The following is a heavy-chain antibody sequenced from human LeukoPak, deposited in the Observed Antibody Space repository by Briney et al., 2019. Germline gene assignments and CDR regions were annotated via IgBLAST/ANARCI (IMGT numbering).Heavy chain of an antibody. D-gene: IGHD3-3*01. J-gene: IGHJ6*03. Sequence: GGSLRLSCTASGFTFGDYAMGWVRQAPGKGLEWVGFIRSKAYGGTTEYAASVKGRFTISRDDSKSIAYLQMNSLKTEDTAVYYCTREGTDYDFWSGLDYYYMDVWGKGTTVTVSS. V-gene: IGHV3-49*04. CDR2: IRSKAYGGTT. CDR1: GFTFGDYA. CDR3: TREGTDYDFWSGLDYYYMDV.